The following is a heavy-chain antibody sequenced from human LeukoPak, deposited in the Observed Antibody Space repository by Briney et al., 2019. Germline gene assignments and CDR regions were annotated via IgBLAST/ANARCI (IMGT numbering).Heavy chain of an antibody. CDR3: AILTNRNYGDY. V-gene: IGHV1-69*13. J-gene: IGHJ4*02. CDR2: IIPIFGTA. CDR1: GGTFSSYA. D-gene: IGHD3-10*01. Sequence: SVKVSCKASGGTFSSYAIRWVRQAPGQGLEWMGGIIPIFGTANYAQKFQGRVTITADESTSTAYMELSSLRSEDTAVYYCAILTNRNYGDYWGQGTLVTVSS.